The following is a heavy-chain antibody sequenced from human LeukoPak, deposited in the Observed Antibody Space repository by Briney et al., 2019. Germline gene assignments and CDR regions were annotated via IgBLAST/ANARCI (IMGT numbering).Heavy chain of an antibody. Sequence: GGSLRLSCAASGFTFSSYGMHWVRQAPGKGLEWVAVISYDGSNKYYADSVKGRFTISRENSKNTLYLQMNSLRAEDTAVYYCATPPSMVRGVSFDYWGQGTLVTVSS. V-gene: IGHV3-30*03. J-gene: IGHJ4*02. CDR3: ATPPSMVRGVSFDY. CDR2: ISYDGSNK. D-gene: IGHD3-10*01. CDR1: GFTFSSYG.